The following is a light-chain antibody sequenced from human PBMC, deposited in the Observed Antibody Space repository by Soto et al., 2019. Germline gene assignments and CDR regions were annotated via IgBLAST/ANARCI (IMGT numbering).Light chain of an antibody. J-gene: IGLJ2*01. Sequence: SYELTQPLSVSVALGQTARITCGGNNIGSKNVNWYQQKPGQAPVLVIYRDSNRPSGIPERFSGSNSGNTATLTISRAQAGDEADYYCQVWDSSTASGVFGGGTKLTVL. CDR1: NIGSKN. CDR3: QVWDSSTASGV. CDR2: RDS. V-gene: IGLV3-9*01.